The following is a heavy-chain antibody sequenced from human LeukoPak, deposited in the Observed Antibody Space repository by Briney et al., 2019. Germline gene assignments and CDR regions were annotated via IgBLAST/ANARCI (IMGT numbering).Heavy chain of an antibody. CDR2: ISGSGGST. J-gene: IGHJ4*02. V-gene: IGHV3-23*01. Sequence: GGSLRLSCAASGFTFSSYAMSWVRQAPGKGLEWVAAISGSGGSTYYADSVKGRFTISRDNSKNTLYLQMNSLRAEDTAVYYCAKDFRIGYSAHFDYWGQGALVTVSS. D-gene: IGHD2-21*01. CDR1: GFTFSSYA. CDR3: AKDFRIGYSAHFDY.